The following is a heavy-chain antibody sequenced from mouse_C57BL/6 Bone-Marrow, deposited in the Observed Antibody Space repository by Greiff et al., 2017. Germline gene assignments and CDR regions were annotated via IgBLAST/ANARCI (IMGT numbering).Heavy chain of an antibody. D-gene: IGHD2-3*01. Sequence: QVQLQQSGPGLVAPSQSLSITCTVSGFSLTSYGVAWVRQPPGKGLEWLGVIWGGGSTTYYSALMSRLSIRNDNSKRPVFFKMNSLQNDDTAMYYGAKHSWLLPFAYWGQGTLVTVSA. CDR3: AKHSWLLPFAY. J-gene: IGHJ3*01. CDR1: GFSLTSYG. CDR2: IWGGGST. V-gene: IGHV2-9*01.